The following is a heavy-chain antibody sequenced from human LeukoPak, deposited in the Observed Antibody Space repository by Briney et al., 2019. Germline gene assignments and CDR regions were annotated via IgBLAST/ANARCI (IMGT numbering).Heavy chain of an antibody. CDR1: GYSISSGSC. Sequence: SETLSLTCTVSGYSISSGSCWGWIRQPPGEGLDWIGSMYHRGSTFCNPSLKSRVTISVDTSKNQVSLKLRSVTAADTAVYYCARGITMVRGVTRGNCFDPWGQGTLVTVSS. CDR2: MYHRGST. V-gene: IGHV4-38-2*02. J-gene: IGHJ5*02. D-gene: IGHD3-10*01. CDR3: ARGITMVRGVTRGNCFDP.